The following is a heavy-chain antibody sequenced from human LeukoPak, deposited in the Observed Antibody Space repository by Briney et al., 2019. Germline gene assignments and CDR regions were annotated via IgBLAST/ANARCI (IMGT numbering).Heavy chain of an antibody. V-gene: IGHV5-51*01. J-gene: IGHJ4*02. CDR1: GHTFNDYW. CDR2: IYPIDSDT. Sequence: GESLKISCKGSGHTFNDYWIAWVRQMPGKGLEWMGIIYPIDSDTRYSPSFQGQVTISADKSIRTAYLQWSSLKASDTAMYYCARLRVATISYYFDYWGQGTLVTVSS. D-gene: IGHD5-12*01. CDR3: ARLRVATISYYFDY.